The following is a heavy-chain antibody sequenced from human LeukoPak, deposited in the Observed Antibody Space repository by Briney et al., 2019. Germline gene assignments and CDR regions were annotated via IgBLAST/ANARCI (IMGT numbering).Heavy chain of an antibody. CDR3: ARAYCSGGSCYVGDYYYGMDV. Sequence: GGSLRLSCAASGFTFSSYAMHWVRQAPGKGLEWVAVISYDGSNKYYADSVKGRFTISRDNSKNTLYLRMNSLRAEDTAVYYCARAYCSGGSCYVGDYYYGMDVWGQGTTVTVSS. CDR1: GFTFSSYA. V-gene: IGHV3-30-3*01. J-gene: IGHJ6*02. D-gene: IGHD2-15*01. CDR2: ISYDGSNK.